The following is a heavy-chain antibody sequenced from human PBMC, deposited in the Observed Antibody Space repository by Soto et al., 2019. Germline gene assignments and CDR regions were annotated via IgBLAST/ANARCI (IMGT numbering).Heavy chain of an antibody. J-gene: IGHJ5*02. Sequence: QLLLQESGPGLVKPSETLSLTCTVSGGSILDSTYYWAWIRQSPGKGLEWIGTIFYSGGTFYTPSLKSRVTMSVDTSNHQFSLKLSSVTAAATAVYYCARQASGYYYGWFDPWGQGTLVTVSS. D-gene: IGHD3-22*01. CDR1: GGSILDSTYY. CDR3: ARQASGYYYGWFDP. V-gene: IGHV4-39*01. CDR2: IFYSGGT.